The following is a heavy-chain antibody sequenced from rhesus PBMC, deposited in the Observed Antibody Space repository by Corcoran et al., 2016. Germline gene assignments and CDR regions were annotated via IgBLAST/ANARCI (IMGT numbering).Heavy chain of an antibody. CDR1: GYSFTSYW. V-gene: IGHV5-2*01. Sequence: EVQLVQSGAEVKRPGESLKISCKTSGYSFTSYWISWGRQMPGKGLEWMGAIDPSDSDTRYSPSFQGQVTISADKSISTTYLQWSSLKASDSATYYCARGREYSSWSGLYYWGQGVLVTVSS. CDR2: IDPSDSDT. D-gene: IGHD6-13*01. CDR3: ARGREYSSWSGLYY. J-gene: IGHJ4*01.